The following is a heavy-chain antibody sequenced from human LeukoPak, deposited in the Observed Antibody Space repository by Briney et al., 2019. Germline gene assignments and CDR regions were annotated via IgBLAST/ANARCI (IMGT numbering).Heavy chain of an antibody. J-gene: IGHJ4*02. CDR3: ARLPDYPYYFDY. D-gene: IGHD4-11*01. CDR2: IYYSGST. CDR1: GGSISSYY. V-gene: IGHV4-59*08. Sequence: SETLSLTCTVSGGSISSYYWSWIRQPTGKGLEWIGYIYYSGSTNYNPSLKSRVTISVDTSKNQFSLKLSSVTAADTAVYYCARLPDYPYYFDYWGQGTLVTVSS.